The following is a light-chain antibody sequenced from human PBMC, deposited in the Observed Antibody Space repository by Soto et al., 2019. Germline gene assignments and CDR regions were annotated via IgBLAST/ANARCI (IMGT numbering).Light chain of an antibody. Sequence: QSALTQPASVSASPGQSITISCTGTSSDVGRYNYVSWYQQHPGKAPKLIIFEVTNRPSGVSDRFSGSKSGNTASLSISGLQAEDEADYYCASYTSSNTYFFGSGTKVTVL. CDR2: EVT. V-gene: IGLV2-14*01. J-gene: IGLJ1*01. CDR3: ASYTSSNTYF. CDR1: SSDVGRYNY.